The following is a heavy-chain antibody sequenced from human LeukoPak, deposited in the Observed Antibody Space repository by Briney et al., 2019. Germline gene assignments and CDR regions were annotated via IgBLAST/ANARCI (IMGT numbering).Heavy chain of an antibody. V-gene: IGHV3-30*18. CDR3: AKDRRELLYYFDY. Sequence: PGGSLRLSCAASGFTFSSYGMHWVCQAPGKGLEWVAVISYDGSNKYYADSVKGRFTISRDNSKNTLYLQMNSLRAEDTAVYYCAKDRRELLYYFDYWGQGTLVTVSS. D-gene: IGHD1-26*01. CDR2: ISYDGSNK. J-gene: IGHJ4*02. CDR1: GFTFSSYG.